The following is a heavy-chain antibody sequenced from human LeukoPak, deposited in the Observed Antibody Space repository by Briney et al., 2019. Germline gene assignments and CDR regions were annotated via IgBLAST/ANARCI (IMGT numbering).Heavy chain of an antibody. V-gene: IGHV3-30-3*01. CDR2: ISSGGDNK. CDR3: AREGYYGSGSPPSLYFDY. Sequence: PGGSLRLSCAASGFTFSSYAMHWVRQAPGKGLEWVAFISSGGDNKYYADSVKGRFSISRDNPKNTLYLQMNSLRPEDTAIYYCAREGYYGSGSPPSLYFDYWGQGTLVTVSS. CDR1: GFTFSSYA. D-gene: IGHD3-10*01. J-gene: IGHJ4*02.